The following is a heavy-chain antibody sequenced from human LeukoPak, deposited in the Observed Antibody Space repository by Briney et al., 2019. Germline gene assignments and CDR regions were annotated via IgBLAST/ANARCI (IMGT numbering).Heavy chain of an antibody. Sequence: SETLSLTCTVSGGSISSGDYCWSGIRQPPGKGLVCIGYIYYSAITYYNPSLKSRVTISVDTSKNQFSLKLSSVTAADTAVYYCARGVTAIWGGFDIWGQGTMVTVSS. J-gene: IGHJ3*02. CDR1: GGSISSGDYC. CDR3: ARGVTAIWGGFDI. V-gene: IGHV4-30-4*01. CDR2: IYYSAIT. D-gene: IGHD2-21*02.